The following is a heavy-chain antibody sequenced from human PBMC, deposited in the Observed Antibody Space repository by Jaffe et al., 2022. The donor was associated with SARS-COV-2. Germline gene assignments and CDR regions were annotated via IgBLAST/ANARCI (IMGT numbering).Heavy chain of an antibody. V-gene: IGHV3-30-3*01. Sequence: QVQLVESGGGVVQPGRSLRLSCAASGFTFSSYAMHWVRQAPGKGLEWVAVISYDGSNKYYADSVKGRFTISRDNSKNTLYLQMNSLRAEDTAVYYCARDHIVGAAGLFDYWGQGTLVTVSS. CDR2: ISYDGSNK. CDR3: ARDHIVGAAGLFDY. D-gene: IGHD1-26*01. CDR1: GFTFSSYA. J-gene: IGHJ4*02.